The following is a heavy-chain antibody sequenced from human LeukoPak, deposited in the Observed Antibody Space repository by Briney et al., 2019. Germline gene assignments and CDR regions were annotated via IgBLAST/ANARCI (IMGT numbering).Heavy chain of an antibody. D-gene: IGHD3-9*01. CDR1: GFPFTKYW. CDR3: ATDQRYAFDY. J-gene: IGHJ4*02. CDR2: IKQDGSDK. V-gene: IGHV3-7*04. Sequence: GGSLRLSCAASGFPFTKYWMSWVRQAPGKGLQWVANIKQDGSDKGYVDSLKGRFTISRDDGKNTLYLHMNSLRDDDTAVYYCATDQRYAFDYWGQGILVTVSS.